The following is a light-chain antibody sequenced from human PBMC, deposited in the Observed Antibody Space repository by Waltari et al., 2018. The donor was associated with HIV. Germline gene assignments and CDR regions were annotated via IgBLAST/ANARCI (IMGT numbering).Light chain of an antibody. V-gene: IGLV1-47*01. CDR1: SSHIGTNY. J-gene: IGLJ1*01. Sequence: QSVLTQPPSASGTPGQRVTISCSGSSSHIGTNYVFWYQPLPGTAPKLLFYRNDQRPSGVPDRFSGSKSGTSASLAISGLRYEDEADYYCATWDDTLSGYVFGTGTKVTVL. CDR2: RND. CDR3: ATWDDTLSGYV.